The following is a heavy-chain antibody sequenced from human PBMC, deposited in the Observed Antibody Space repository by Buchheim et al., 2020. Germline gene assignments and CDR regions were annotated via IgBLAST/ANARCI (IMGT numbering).Heavy chain of an antibody. J-gene: IGHJ4*02. V-gene: IGHV3-48*02. Sequence: EVQLVESGGNLVQPGGSLRLTCAASGFTFSTYSMNWVRQAPGKGLEWVSYTSSTSTRIYYVDSVKGRFTISRDNARNSLYLQMDGLGDEDTAVYYCARGHSFDRSGYWGFDYWGQGTL. D-gene: IGHD3-22*01. CDR2: TSSTSTRI. CDR1: GFTFSTYS. CDR3: ARGHSFDRSGYWGFDY.